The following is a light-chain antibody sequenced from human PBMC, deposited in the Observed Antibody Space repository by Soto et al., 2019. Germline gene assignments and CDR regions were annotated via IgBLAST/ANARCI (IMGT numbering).Light chain of an antibody. Sequence: EIVLTQSPAILSASPVERATLSFRASQSISRSLAWYQQKPGQAPRLLISDASTRATGIPDRFSGGGSGTDFILTISRLEPEDFAVYYCQQFSSYPLTFGGGTKVDIK. CDR3: QQFSSYPLT. CDR1: QSISRS. J-gene: IGKJ4*01. V-gene: IGKV3-20*01. CDR2: DAS.